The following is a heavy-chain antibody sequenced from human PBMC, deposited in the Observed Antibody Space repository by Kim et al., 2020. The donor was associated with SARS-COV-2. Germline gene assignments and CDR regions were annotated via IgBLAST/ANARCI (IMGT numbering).Heavy chain of an antibody. CDR3: ARDGRDGYRSGDY. Sequence: YADSVRSRFTISRDNAKNTLYLQMNSRRAEDTAVYYCARDGRDGYRSGDYWGQGTLVTVSS. V-gene: IGHV3-74*01. D-gene: IGHD5-12*01. J-gene: IGHJ4*02.